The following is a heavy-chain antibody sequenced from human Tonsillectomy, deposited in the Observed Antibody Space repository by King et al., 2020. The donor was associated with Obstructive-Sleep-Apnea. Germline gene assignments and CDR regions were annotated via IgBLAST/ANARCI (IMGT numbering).Heavy chain of an antibody. CDR1: GFTFSSYA. V-gene: IGHV3-23*04. D-gene: IGHD6-13*01. CDR3: AKPLGSSWYAEY. Sequence: VQLVESGGGLVQPGGSLRLSCAASGFTFSSYAMSWVRQAPGKGLEWVSAIGGSGGSTYYSDSVKGRFTISRANSNNTLYLQMNSLRAEDTAVYYCAKPLGSSWYAEYWGQGTLVTVSS. J-gene: IGHJ4*02. CDR2: IGGSGGST.